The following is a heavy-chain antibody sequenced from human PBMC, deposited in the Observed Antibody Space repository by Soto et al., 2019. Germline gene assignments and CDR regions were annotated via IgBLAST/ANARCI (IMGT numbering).Heavy chain of an antibody. CDR1: GFTFSSYS. CDR3: ARDGSLRGFDY. V-gene: IGHV3-21*01. D-gene: IGHD1-26*01. J-gene: IGHJ4*02. CDR2: ISSSSSYI. Sequence: GGSLRLSCAASGFTFSSYSMNWVRQAPGKGLEWVSSISSSSSYIYYADSVKGRFTISRDNAKNSLYLQMNSLRAEYTAVYYCARDGSLRGFDYWGQGTLVTVSS.